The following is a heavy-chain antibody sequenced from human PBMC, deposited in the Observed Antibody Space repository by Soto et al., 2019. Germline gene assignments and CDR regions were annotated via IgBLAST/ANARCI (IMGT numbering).Heavy chain of an antibody. CDR2: ISAYNGNT. CDR3: ARAFYCSGGSCGLPFDY. CDR1: GYTFTSYG. D-gene: IGHD2-15*01. J-gene: IGHJ4*02. Sequence: QVQLVQSGAEVKKPGASVKVSCKASGYTFTSYGISWVRQAPGQGPEWMGWISAYNGNTNYDQKLQGIVTMTTDTSTSTAYMELRSLRSDDTAVYYCARAFYCSGGSCGLPFDYWGQGTLVTVSS. V-gene: IGHV1-18*01.